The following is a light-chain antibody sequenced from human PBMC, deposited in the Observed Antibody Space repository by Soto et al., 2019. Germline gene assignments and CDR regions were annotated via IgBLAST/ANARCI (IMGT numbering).Light chain of an antibody. CDR3: QQYNSYWT. V-gene: IGKV3-11*01. CDR1: RSVGSS. J-gene: IGKJ1*01. CDR2: GAS. Sequence: EIVLTQSPATLSLSSGGRATLSCRASRSVGSSLAWYQQKPGQAPRLLIYGASNRATGIPDRFSGSGSGTEFTLTISSLQPDDFATYYCQQYNSYWTFGQGTKVDI.